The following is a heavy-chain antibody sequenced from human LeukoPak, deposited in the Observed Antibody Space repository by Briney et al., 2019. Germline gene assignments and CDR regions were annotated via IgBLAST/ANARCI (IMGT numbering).Heavy chain of an antibody. CDR3: ARDKIYYDSSGYYGFSDY. CDR2: INPNSGGT. Sequence: ASVKVSCKASGYTFTGYYMHWVRQAPGQGLEWMGWINPNSGGTNYAQKFQGRVTMTSDTSISTAYMELSRLRSDDTAVYYCARDKIYYDSSGYYGFSDYWGQGTLVTVSS. V-gene: IGHV1-2*02. CDR1: GYTFTGYY. J-gene: IGHJ4*02. D-gene: IGHD3-22*01.